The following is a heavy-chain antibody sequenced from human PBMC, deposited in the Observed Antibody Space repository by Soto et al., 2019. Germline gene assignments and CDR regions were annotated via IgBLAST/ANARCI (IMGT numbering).Heavy chain of an antibody. J-gene: IGHJ2*01. D-gene: IGHD3-16*01. CDR1: GDSFGNFY. V-gene: IGHV4-4*07. CDR2: LSTSGRT. CDR3: ARGLGRYFDL. Sequence: SETLSLTCTVSGDSFGNFYWSWIRQPAGTGLESIGRLSTSGRTNYSPSLQSLVTMSLDTSKNRFSLRLTSVSAADTAVYFCARGLGRYFDLWGRGTLVTVSS.